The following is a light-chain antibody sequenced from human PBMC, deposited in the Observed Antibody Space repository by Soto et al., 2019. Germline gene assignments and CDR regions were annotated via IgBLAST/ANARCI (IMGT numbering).Light chain of an antibody. V-gene: IGLV2-14*03. CDR3: SSYTSSSTPYV. CDR1: SSDIGGYNY. CDR2: DVS. J-gene: IGLJ1*01. Sequence: QSALTQPASVSGSPGQSITISCTGTSSDIGGYNYVSWYQQHPGKAPKLMIYDVSNRPSGISNRFSGSKSGYTASLTISGLQAEAEADYYCSSYTSSSTPYVFGTGTKVTVL.